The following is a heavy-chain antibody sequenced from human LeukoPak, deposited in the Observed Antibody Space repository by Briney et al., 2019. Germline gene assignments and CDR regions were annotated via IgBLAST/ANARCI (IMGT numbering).Heavy chain of an antibody. CDR3: ARPVYSSGWYFPSYFDY. Sequence: SETLSLTCAVYGGSFSGYYWSWIRQPPGKGLEWIGEINHSGSTNYNPSLKSRVTISVDTSKNQFSLKLSSVTAADTAVYYCARPVYSSGWYFPSYFDYWGQGTLVTVSS. J-gene: IGHJ4*02. CDR2: INHSGST. CDR1: GGSFSGYY. V-gene: IGHV4-34*01. D-gene: IGHD6-19*01.